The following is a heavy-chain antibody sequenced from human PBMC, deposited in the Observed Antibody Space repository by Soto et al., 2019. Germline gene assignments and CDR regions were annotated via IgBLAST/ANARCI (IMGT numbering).Heavy chain of an antibody. J-gene: IGHJ4*02. CDR1: GGSISSYY. CDR3: AGHRRGVVVPAAYDY. V-gene: IGHV4-59*01. D-gene: IGHD2-2*01. Sequence: GTLSLTCTVSGGSISSYYWSWIRQPPGKGLEWIGYIYYSGSTNYNPSLKSRVTISVDTSKNQFSLKLSSVTAADTAVYYCAGHRRGVVVPAAYDYWGQGTLVTVSS. CDR2: IYYSGST.